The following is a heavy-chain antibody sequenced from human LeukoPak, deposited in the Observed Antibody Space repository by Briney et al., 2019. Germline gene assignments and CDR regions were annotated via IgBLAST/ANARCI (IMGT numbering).Heavy chain of an antibody. CDR1: GFSFSSYE. V-gene: IGHV3-30*03. Sequence: GGSLRLSCAASGFSFSSYEMHWVRQVPGKGLEWVAVISYDGSKKYYADSVKGRFTISRDNSKNTLYLQMNSLKPEDTAVYYCARDFGAGWEEPKYSFDYWGQGILVTVSS. CDR2: ISYDGSKK. D-gene: IGHD3-10*01. J-gene: IGHJ4*02. CDR3: ARDFGAGWEEPKYSFDY.